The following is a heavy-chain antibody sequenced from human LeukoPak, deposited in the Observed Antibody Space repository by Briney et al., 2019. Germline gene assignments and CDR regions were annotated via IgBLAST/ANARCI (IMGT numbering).Heavy chain of an antibody. CDR3: ARDGYSSGWRYYYGMDV. D-gene: IGHD6-19*01. CDR2: ISSSSSYI. V-gene: IGHV3-21*01. CDR1: GFTFSSYS. Sequence: GSLRLSCAASGFTFSSYSMNWVRQAPGKGLEWVSSISSSSSYIYYADSVKGRFTISRDNAKNSLYLQMNSLRAEGTAVYYCARDGYSSGWRYYYGMDVWGQGTTVTVSS. J-gene: IGHJ6*02.